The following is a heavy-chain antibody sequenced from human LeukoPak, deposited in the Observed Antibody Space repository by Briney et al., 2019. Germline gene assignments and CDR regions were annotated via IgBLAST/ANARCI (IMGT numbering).Heavy chain of an antibody. CDR2: IYTSGST. Sequence: KSSETPSLTCTVSGGSISSYYWSWIRQPAGKGLEWIGRIYTSGSTNYNPSLKSRVTMSVDTSKNQFSLKLSSVTAADTAVYYCARDNAYLAEDYYYYMDVWGKGTTVTVSS. CDR3: ARDNAYLAEDYYYYMDV. D-gene: IGHD2-21*01. J-gene: IGHJ6*03. CDR1: GGSISSYY. V-gene: IGHV4-4*07.